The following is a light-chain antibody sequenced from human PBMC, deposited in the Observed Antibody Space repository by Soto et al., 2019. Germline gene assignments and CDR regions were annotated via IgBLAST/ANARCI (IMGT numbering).Light chain of an antibody. Sequence: EGLMMQSPATLSVSPGERVTLSCRASESISTNLAWYQQKPGQAPRLPIYGASSRATGIPPRFSGGGSGTEFSLRISRLQSEVSAVYFCQQYRNWPPMYTFGQGTKLQIK. CDR1: ESISTN. CDR2: GAS. J-gene: IGKJ2*01. CDR3: QQYRNWPPMYT. V-gene: IGKV3-15*01.